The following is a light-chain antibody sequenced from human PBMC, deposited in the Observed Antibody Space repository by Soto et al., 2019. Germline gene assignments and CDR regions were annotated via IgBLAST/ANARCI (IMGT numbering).Light chain of an antibody. J-gene: IGKJ1*01. CDR3: QQYYNWPRT. V-gene: IGKV3-15*01. CDR1: QSVSSN. CDR2: GAS. Sequence: EIEMTQSPPTLSVSPEERATLSCTASQSVSSNLAWYQQKPGQAPRLLIYGASTRATGIPDRFSGSGSGTEFTLSISSLQPEDFAVYYCQQYYNWPRTFGQGTKVDIK.